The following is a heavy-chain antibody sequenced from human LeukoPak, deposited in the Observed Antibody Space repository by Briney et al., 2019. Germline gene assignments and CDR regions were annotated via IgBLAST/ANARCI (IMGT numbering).Heavy chain of an antibody. CDR3: IVFGDSNH. CDR2: ISGSDGST. Sequence: GGSLRLSCAASGFTFSSYAMSWVRQAPGKGLEWVSAISGSDGSTYYADSVKGRFTISRDTSKNTLYLQINSLRVEDTAVYYCIVFGDSNHWGQGTLVTVSS. V-gene: IGHV3-23*01. D-gene: IGHD4-17*01. CDR1: GFTFSSYA. J-gene: IGHJ5*02.